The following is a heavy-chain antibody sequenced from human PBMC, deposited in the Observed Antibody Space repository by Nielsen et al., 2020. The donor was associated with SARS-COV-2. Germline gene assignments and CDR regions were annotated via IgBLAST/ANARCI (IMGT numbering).Heavy chain of an antibody. J-gene: IGHJ6*02. Sequence: RQAPGKGLEWIGSIYYSGSTYYNPSLKSRVTISVDTSKNQFSLKLSSVTAADTAVYYCARVYDFWSGYYLGNYYYGMDVWGQGTTVTVSS. CDR3: ARVYDFWSGYYLGNYYYGMDV. D-gene: IGHD3-3*01. V-gene: IGHV4-39*01. CDR2: IYYSGST.